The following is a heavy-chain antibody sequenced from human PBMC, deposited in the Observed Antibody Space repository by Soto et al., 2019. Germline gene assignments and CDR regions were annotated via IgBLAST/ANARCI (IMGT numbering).Heavy chain of an antibody. CDR1: GYTFTGYY. CDR3: ARGQSYDFWSGYLYSNDWFDP. V-gene: IGHV1-2*04. J-gene: IGHJ5*02. CDR2: INPNSGGT. Sequence: GASVKVSCKASGYTFTGYYMHWVRQAPGQGLEWMGWINPNSGGTNYAQKFQGWVTMTRDTSISTAYMELSRLRSDDTAVYYCARGQSYDFWSGYLYSNDWFDPWGQGTLVTVSS. D-gene: IGHD3-3*01.